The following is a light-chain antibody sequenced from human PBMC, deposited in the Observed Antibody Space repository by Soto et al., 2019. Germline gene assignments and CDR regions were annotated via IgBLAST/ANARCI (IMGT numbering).Light chain of an antibody. CDR3: QHYHSQSIT. Sequence: DILLIQSPATLSASVGDRITITCRASENIFKFLAWYQQRSGSAPNLLIYAASDLEKGVPSRFSGSGSGTEVALTLDNLQPNDSATYFCQHYHSQSITFGGGTQVDVK. CDR2: AAS. V-gene: IGKV1-5*01. CDR1: ENIFKF. J-gene: IGKJ4*01.